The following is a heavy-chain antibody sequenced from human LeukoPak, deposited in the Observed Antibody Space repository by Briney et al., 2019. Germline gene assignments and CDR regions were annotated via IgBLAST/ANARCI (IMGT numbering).Heavy chain of an antibody. J-gene: IGHJ6*03. CDR2: IYYSGST. CDR3: ASTVGYYGSGSLSYYYYMDV. Sequence: SETLSLTCTVSGGSISSSSYYWGWIRQPPGKGLEWIGSIYYSGSTYYNPSLKSRVTISVDTSKNQFSLKLSSVTAADTAVYYCASTVGYYGSGSLSYYYYMDVWGKGTTVTISS. V-gene: IGHV4-39*01. D-gene: IGHD3-10*01. CDR1: GGSISSSSYY.